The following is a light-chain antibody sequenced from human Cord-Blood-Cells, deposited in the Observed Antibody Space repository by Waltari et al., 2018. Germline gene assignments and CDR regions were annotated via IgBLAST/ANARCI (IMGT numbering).Light chain of an antibody. V-gene: IGLV2-23*01. CDR1: SSDVGSYNL. J-gene: IGLJ2*01. CDR2: EGS. CDR3: CSYAGSSIL. Sequence: QSALTQPASVSGSPGQSITISCTGTSSDVGSYNLVSWYQQQPGKAPKLMIYEGSKRPSGVSNRFSGSKSGNTASLTISGLQAEDEADYYCCSYAGSSILFGGGTKLTVL.